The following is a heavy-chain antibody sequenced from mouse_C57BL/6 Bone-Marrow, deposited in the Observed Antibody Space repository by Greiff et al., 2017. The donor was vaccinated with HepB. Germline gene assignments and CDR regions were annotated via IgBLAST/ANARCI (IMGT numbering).Heavy chain of an antibody. CDR1: GYTFTSYG. D-gene: IGHD1-1*01. J-gene: IGHJ3*01. V-gene: IGHV1-81*01. Sequence: VQLQQSGAELARPGASVKLSCKASGYTFTSYGISWVKQRTGQGLEWIGEIYPRSGNTYYNEKFKGKATLAADKSSSTAYMELRSLPSEDSAVYFCAREILRYFAYWGQGTLVTVSA. CDR3: AREILRYFAY. CDR2: IYPRSGNT.